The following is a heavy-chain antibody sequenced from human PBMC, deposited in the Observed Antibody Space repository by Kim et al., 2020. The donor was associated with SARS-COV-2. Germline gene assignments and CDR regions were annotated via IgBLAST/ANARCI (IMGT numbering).Heavy chain of an antibody. CDR1: GYTFTSYA. CDR3: ARCISGVRGVIISYYGMDV. CDR2: INTNTGNP. J-gene: IGHJ6*02. Sequence: ASVKVSCKASGYTFTSYAMNWVRQAPGQGLEWMGWINTNTGNPTYAQGFTGRFVFSLDTSVSTAYLQISSLKAEDTAVYYCARCISGVRGVIISYYGMDVWGQGTTVTVSS. D-gene: IGHD3-10*01. V-gene: IGHV7-4-1*02.